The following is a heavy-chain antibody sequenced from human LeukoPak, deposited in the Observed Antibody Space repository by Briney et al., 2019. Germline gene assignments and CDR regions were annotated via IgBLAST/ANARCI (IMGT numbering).Heavy chain of an antibody. Sequence: ASVKVSCKASGYTFTGYYMHWVRQAPGQGLEWMGWINPNSGGTNYAQKFQGRVTMTRDTSISTAYMELSRLISDDTAMYYCARDLGYGSGSDYNRGGDYWGQGTLVTVSS. CDR2: INPNSGGT. V-gene: IGHV1-2*02. CDR1: GYTFTGYY. J-gene: IGHJ4*02. CDR3: ARDLGYGSGSDYNRGGDY. D-gene: IGHD3-10*01.